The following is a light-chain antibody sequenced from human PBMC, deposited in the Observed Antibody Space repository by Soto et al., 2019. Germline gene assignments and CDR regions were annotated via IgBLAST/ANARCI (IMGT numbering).Light chain of an antibody. CDR1: SSDVGGYNY. V-gene: IGLV2-14*01. J-gene: IGLJ3*02. CDR2: EVS. Sequence: QPVLTQPASVSGSPGQSITISCTGTSSDVGGYNYVSWYQQHAGKAPKLMIYEVSDRPSGVSNRFSGSKSGNTASLTISGLQAEDEGDYYCSSFTSTNTWVFGGGTKVTVL. CDR3: SSFTSTNTWV.